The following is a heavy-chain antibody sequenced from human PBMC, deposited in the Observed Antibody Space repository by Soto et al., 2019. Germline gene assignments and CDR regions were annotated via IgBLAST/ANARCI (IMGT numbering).Heavy chain of an antibody. J-gene: IGHJ4*02. CDR2: IFYNGTT. Sequence: PSETLSLTCSVSGVSLTSYYWSWIRQTPGKTLEWIGRIFYNGTTNYNPSLKSRVTISLDMSKNQFSLKLKSVSAEDTALYYCARGKGTHRYWGPGTLVTVS. CDR3: ARGKGTHRY. V-gene: IGHV4-59*01. CDR1: GVSLTSYY. D-gene: IGHD3-10*01.